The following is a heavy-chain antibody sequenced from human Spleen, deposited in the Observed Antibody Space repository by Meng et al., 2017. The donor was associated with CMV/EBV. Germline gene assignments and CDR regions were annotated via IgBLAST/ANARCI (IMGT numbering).Heavy chain of an antibody. J-gene: IGHJ4*02. CDR1: SMTSGSYH. CDR3: ARVAGYCSSTSCYGFDY. Sequence: SMTSGSYHWSWIRQYPGKGLEWIGYMYYSGSTYYNPSLKSRVTISVDTAKNQFSLKLSSVTAADTAVYYCARVAGYCSSTSCYGFDYWGQGTLVTVSS. D-gene: IGHD2-2*01. V-gene: IGHV4-31*02. CDR2: MYYSGST.